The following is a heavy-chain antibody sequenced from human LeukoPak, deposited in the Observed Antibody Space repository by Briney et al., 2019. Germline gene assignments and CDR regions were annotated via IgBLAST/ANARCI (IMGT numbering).Heavy chain of an antibody. Sequence: PSGGSLRLSCAASGFTFTTYGMTWVRQAPGKGLEWVSAISGNTAATFYADSVKGRFTISRDNSKNTLYLQMNSLRAEDTAIYYCAKRGPGSPQSGKYYFDYWGQGTLVTVSS. CDR3: AKRGPGSPQSGKYYFDY. V-gene: IGHV3-23*01. D-gene: IGHD3-10*01. CDR2: ISGNTAAT. J-gene: IGHJ4*02. CDR1: GFTFTTYG.